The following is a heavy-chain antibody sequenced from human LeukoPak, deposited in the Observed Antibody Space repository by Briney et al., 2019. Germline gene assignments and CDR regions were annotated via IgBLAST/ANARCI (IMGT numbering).Heavy chain of an antibody. J-gene: IGHJ6*03. Sequence: GGSLRLSCAASGFTFSSYSMNWVRQAPGKGLEWVPYISSSSSTIYYADSVKGRFTISRDNAKNSLYLQMNSLRAEDTAVYYCARDYCSSTSCYRGYYMDVWGKGTTVTVSS. D-gene: IGHD2-2*01. CDR3: ARDYCSSTSCYRGYYMDV. CDR2: ISSSSSTI. V-gene: IGHV3-48*04. CDR1: GFTFSSYS.